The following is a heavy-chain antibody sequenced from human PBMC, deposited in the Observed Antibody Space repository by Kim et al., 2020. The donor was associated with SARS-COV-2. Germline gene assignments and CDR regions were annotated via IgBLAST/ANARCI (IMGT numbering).Heavy chain of an antibody. V-gene: IGHV3-9*01. Sequence: GGSLRLSCAASGFTFDDYAMHWVRQAPGKGLEWVSGISWNSGSIGYADSVKGRFTISRDNAKNSLYLQMNSLRAEDTALYYCAKDRETVVAYFFDYWGQGTLVTVSS. J-gene: IGHJ4*02. CDR1: GFTFDDYA. CDR3: AKDRETVVAYFFDY. CDR2: ISWNSGSI. D-gene: IGHD2-15*01.